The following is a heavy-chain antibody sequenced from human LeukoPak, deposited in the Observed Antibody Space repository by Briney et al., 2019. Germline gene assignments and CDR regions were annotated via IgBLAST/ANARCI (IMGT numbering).Heavy chain of an antibody. Sequence: ASVKVSCKASGYTFTGYYMHWVRQAPGQGLEWMGWINPNSGGTNYAQKFQGRVTMTRDTSISTAYMELSRLRSDDTAVYYCARRFGIAAAEDYWGQGTLVTVSS. CDR2: INPNSGGT. CDR3: ARRFGIAAAEDY. CDR1: GYTFTGYY. D-gene: IGHD6-13*01. V-gene: IGHV1-2*02. J-gene: IGHJ4*02.